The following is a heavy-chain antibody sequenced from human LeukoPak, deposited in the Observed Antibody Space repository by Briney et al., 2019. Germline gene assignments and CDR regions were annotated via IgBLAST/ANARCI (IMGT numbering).Heavy chain of an antibody. Sequence: ASVKVSCKASGYTFTSYGISWVRQAPGQGLEWMGWISAYNGNTNYAQKLQGRVTMTTDTSTSTAYMELRSLRSDDKAVYYCASWNKGMGNAFDIWGQGTMVTVSS. D-gene: IGHD5-18*01. CDR1: GYTFTSYG. CDR3: ASWNKGMGNAFDI. CDR2: ISAYNGNT. J-gene: IGHJ3*02. V-gene: IGHV1-18*04.